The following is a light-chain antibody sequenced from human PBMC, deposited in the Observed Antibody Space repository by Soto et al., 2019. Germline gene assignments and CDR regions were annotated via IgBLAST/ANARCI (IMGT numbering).Light chain of an antibody. CDR3: NYFTSDSASV. J-gene: IGLJ1*01. CDR2: EIS. Sequence: QSVLTQPASVSGSPGQSITISCTGTSSDVGGYSRVYWYQQHPGKAPKLMIYEISNRPSGVSYRFSGSKSGNSASLTIAGLQEEDEADYYCNYFTSDSASVFGTGTKVTVL. CDR1: SSDVGGYSR. V-gene: IGLV2-14*01.